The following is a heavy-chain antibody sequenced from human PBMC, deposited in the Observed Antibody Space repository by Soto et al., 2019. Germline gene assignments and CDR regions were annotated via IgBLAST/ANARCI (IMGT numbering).Heavy chain of an antibody. CDR3: SRRPYYYDSSAYWFDP. D-gene: IGHD3-22*01. Sequence: SVKVSCKASGGTFSSYAISWVRQAPGQGLEWMGGIIPIFGTANYAQKFQGRVTITADESTSTAYMALSSLRSEDTAVYYCSRRPYYYDSSAYWFDPCGQGTLVTVSS. V-gene: IGHV1-69*13. CDR2: IIPIFGTA. J-gene: IGHJ5*02. CDR1: GGTFSSYA.